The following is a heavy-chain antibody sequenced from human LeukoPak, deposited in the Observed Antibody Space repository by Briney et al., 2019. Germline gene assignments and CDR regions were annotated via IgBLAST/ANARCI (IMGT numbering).Heavy chain of an antibody. V-gene: IGHV1-2*02. CDR3: VRVGYCTNGVCYSFDN. CDR2: INCNSGSI. Sequence: ASVKVSCKASGYTFTCYYIHWVRQAPGQGPEWMGWINCNSGSINYAQKFQGRVTVTRDTSISTVYMELSSLRSDDTAVYYCVRVGYCTNGVCYSFDNWGQGTLVTVSS. D-gene: IGHD2-8*01. J-gene: IGHJ4*02. CDR1: GYTFTCYY.